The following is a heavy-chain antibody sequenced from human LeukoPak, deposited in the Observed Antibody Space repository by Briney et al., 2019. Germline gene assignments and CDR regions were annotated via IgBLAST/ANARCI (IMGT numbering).Heavy chain of an antibody. CDR2: IYYSGST. CDR3: ARPLRYWFDP. J-gene: IGHJ5*02. V-gene: IGHV4-59*01. Sequence: SETLSLTCTVSGGSISSYYWIWIRQPPGKGLEWIGYIYYSGSTNYNPSLKSRVTISVDTSKNQFSLKLSSVTAADTAVYYCARPLRYWFDPWGQGTLVTVSS. D-gene: IGHD1-14*01. CDR1: GGSISSYY.